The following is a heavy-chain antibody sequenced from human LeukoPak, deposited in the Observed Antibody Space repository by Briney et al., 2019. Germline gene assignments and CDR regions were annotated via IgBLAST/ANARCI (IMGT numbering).Heavy chain of an antibody. V-gene: IGHV3-15*01. Sequence: GGSLRLSCVASGFTFSDAWMSWVRQAPGKGLEWVGRIKSKVDGGTIDYAAPVKGRFTISRDDSRNTLYLQMNSLKTEDTAVYYCTTRRQDGCWGQGTLVTVS. CDR3: TTRRQDGC. CDR2: IKSKVDGGTI. J-gene: IGHJ4*02. CDR1: GFTFSDAW. D-gene: IGHD6-25*01.